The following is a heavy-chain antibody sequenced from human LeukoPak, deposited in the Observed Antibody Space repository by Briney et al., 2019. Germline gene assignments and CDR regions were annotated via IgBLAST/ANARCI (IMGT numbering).Heavy chain of an antibody. CDR2: IWYDGSNK. J-gene: IGHJ3*02. V-gene: IGHV3-33*01. D-gene: IGHD6-6*01. CDR3: ARGARRAGGAFDI. CDR1: GFTFSSYA. Sequence: GGSLRLSCAASGFTFSSYAMHWVRQAPGKGLEWVAVIWYDGSNKYYADSVKGRFTISRDNSKNTVYLQMNSLRAEDTAVYYCARGARRAGGAFDIWGQGTMVTVSS.